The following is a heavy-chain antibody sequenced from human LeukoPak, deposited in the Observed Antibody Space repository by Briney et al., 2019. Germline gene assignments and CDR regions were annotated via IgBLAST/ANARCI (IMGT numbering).Heavy chain of an antibody. CDR2: INPSGGST. V-gene: IGHV1-46*01. J-gene: IGHJ3*02. CDR1: GYTFTSYY. Sequence: ASVKVSCKASGYTFTSYYMHWVRQAPGQGLEWMGIINPSGGSTSYAQKFQGRVTMTRDMSTSTAYMEMSSLRSEDTAVYYCGRVSCGGNCYSLIGTFDIWGQGTMVTVSS. D-gene: IGHD2-15*01. CDR3: GRVSCGGNCYSLIGTFDI.